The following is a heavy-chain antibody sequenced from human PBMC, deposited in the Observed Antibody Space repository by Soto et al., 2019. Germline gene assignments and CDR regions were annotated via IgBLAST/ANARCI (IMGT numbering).Heavy chain of an antibody. CDR3: ARNAVYDFWSGYHNHWFDP. CDR2: IYYSGST. Sequence: PSGSLALGCAVSGGCIWIYDGSWIRQPPGKGLEWIGYIYYSGSTNYNPSLKSRVTISVDTSKNQFSLKLSSVTAADTAVYYCARNAVYDFWSGYHNHWFDPWGQGTLVTVSS. D-gene: IGHD3-3*01. CDR1: GGCIWIYD. V-gene: IGHV4-59*01. J-gene: IGHJ5*02.